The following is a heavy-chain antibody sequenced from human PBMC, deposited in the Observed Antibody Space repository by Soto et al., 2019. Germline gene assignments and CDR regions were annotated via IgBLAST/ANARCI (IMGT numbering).Heavy chain of an antibody. V-gene: IGHV1-69*12. J-gene: IGHJ5*02. D-gene: IGHD4-17*01. CDR2: IIPIFGTA. CDR1: GGTFSSYA. Sequence: QVQLVQSGAEVKKPGSSVKVSCKASGGTFSSYAISWVRQAPGQGLEWMGGIIPIFGTAKYAQKFQGRVTITADESTSTGYMGLSSLRSEDTAVYYCARTTTVTTDNNWFDPWGQGTLVTVSS. CDR3: ARTTTVTTDNNWFDP.